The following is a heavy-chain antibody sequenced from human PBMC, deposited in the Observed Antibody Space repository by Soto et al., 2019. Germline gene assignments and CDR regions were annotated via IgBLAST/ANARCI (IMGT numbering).Heavy chain of an antibody. J-gene: IGHJ4*01. D-gene: IGHD5-12*01. CDR2: IKGDGSET. CDR1: GLTFSSYW. Sequence: PGGSLRLSCAASGLTFSSYWMHWVHQAPGKGLVWVSRIKGDGSETNYADSVKGRFTISRDNAKNTLYLQLNSLRAEDTAVYYCLRGNSGYGNFDYWGHGSRVTVSS. V-gene: IGHV3-74*01. CDR3: LRGNSGYGNFDY.